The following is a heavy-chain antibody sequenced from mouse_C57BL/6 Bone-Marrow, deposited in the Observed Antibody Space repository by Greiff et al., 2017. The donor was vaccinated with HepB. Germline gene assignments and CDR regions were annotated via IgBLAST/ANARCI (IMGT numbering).Heavy chain of an antibody. Sequence: VQLQQPGAELVKPGASVKLSCKASGYTFTSYWMHWVKQRPGQGLEWIGMIHPNSGSTNYNEKFKSKATLTVDKSSSTAYMQLSSLTSEDSAVYYCASDDYDTDSLSRWGQGTTLTVSS. D-gene: IGHD2-4*01. CDR1: GYTFTSYW. CDR3: ASDDYDTDSLSR. CDR2: IHPNSGST. V-gene: IGHV1-64*01. J-gene: IGHJ2*01.